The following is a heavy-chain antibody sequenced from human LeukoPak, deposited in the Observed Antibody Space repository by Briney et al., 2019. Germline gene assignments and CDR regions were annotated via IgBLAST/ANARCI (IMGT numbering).Heavy chain of an antibody. J-gene: IGHJ1*01. CDR2: IYSGGST. Sequence: GGSLRLSCAASGFTVSSNYMSWVRQAPGKGLEWVSVIYSGGSTYYADSVKGRFTISRDNSKNTLYLQMNSLRAEDTAVYYCARENHSSGGFQHWGQGTLVTVSS. CDR3: ARENHSSGGFQH. D-gene: IGHD6-19*01. CDR1: GFTVSSNY. V-gene: IGHV3-53*01.